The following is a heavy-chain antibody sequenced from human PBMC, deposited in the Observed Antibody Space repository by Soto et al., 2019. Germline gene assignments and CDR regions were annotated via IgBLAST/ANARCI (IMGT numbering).Heavy chain of an antibody. CDR3: ARDTAEMATTLYGMDV. D-gene: IGHD1-1*01. V-gene: IGHV1-69*13. Sequence: GASVKVSCKASGGTFSSYAISWVRQAPGQGLEWVGGIIPIFGTANYAQKFQGRVTITADESTSTAYMELSSLRSEDTAVYYCARDTAEMATTLYGMDVWGQGTTVTVSS. CDR2: IIPIFGTA. J-gene: IGHJ6*02. CDR1: GGTFSSYA.